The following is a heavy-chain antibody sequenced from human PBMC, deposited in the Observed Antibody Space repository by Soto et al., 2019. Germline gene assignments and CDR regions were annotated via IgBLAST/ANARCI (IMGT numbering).Heavy chain of an antibody. Sequence: QVQLVQSGAEVKKPGASVKVSCKASGYTFTSYGISWVRQAPGQGLEWMGWISAYNGNTNYAQKLQGRVTMTTDTSTSTAYMELRSLRSDDTAVYYCARDLWFGELLSYNWFDPCGQGTLVTVSS. D-gene: IGHD3-10*01. V-gene: IGHV1-18*01. CDR1: GYTFTSYG. CDR2: ISAYNGNT. CDR3: ARDLWFGELLSYNWFDP. J-gene: IGHJ5*02.